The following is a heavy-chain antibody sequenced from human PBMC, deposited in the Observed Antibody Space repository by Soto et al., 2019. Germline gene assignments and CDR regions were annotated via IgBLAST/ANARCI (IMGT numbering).Heavy chain of an antibody. D-gene: IGHD4-17*01. J-gene: IGHJ6*02. CDR1: GGSISSGGYS. Sequence: QLQLQESGSGLVKPSQTLSLTCAVSGGSISSGGYSWSWIRQPPGKGLEWIGYIYHSGSTYYNPSLQSRVTISVDRSKNQFSLKLSSVTAADTAVYYCARGPHYGYYYYGMDVWGQGTTVTVSS. V-gene: IGHV4-30-2*01. CDR3: ARGPHYGYYYYGMDV. CDR2: IYHSGST.